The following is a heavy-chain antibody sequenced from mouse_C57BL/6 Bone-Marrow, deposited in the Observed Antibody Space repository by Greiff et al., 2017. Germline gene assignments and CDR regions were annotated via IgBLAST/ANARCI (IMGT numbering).Heavy chain of an antibody. D-gene: IGHD1-1*01. Sequence: EVQLQQSGPELVKPGASVKMSCKASGYTFTDYNMHWVKQSHGKSLEWIGYINPNNGGTSYNQKFKGKATLTVNKSSSTAYMELRSLTSEDSAVYYCARRMHYYGSYSWFAYWGQGTLVTVSA. V-gene: IGHV1-22*01. CDR2: INPNNGGT. CDR1: GYTFTDYN. CDR3: ARRMHYYGSYSWFAY. J-gene: IGHJ3*01.